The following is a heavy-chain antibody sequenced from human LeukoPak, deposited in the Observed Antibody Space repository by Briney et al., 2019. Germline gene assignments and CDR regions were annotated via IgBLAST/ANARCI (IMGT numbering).Heavy chain of an antibody. J-gene: IGHJ4*02. CDR3: ARGYCSSTSCYPIDY. CDR2: INPNSGGT. CDR1: GYTFTGYY. Sequence: ASVKVSCKASGYTFTGYYMHWVRQAPGQGLEWMGWINPNSGGTNYAQKFQGRVTMTRDTSISTAYMKLSRLRSDDTAVYYCARGYCSSTSCYPIDYWGQGTLVTVSS. D-gene: IGHD2-2*01. V-gene: IGHV1-2*02.